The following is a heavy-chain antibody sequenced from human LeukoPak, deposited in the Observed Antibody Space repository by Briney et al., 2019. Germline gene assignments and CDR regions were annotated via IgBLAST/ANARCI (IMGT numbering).Heavy chain of an antibody. CDR3: ARDDTSAHFFDY. CDR1: GFTFKIYS. Sequence: PGGSLRLSCAASGFTFKIYSMKWVRQAPGEGVEWVSSISTSSSHMYYADSVKGRFTISRDNAKNSLYLQMNTLRAEDTAVYYCARDDTSAHFFDYWGQGTLVTVSS. D-gene: IGHD3-10*01. V-gene: IGHV3-21*01. CDR2: ISTSSSHM. J-gene: IGHJ4*02.